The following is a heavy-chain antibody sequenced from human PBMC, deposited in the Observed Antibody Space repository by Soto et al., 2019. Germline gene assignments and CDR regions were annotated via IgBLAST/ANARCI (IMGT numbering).Heavy chain of an antibody. CDR2: INHSGST. Sequence: QVQLQQWGAGLLKPSETLSLTCAVYGGSFSGYYWSWIRQPPGKGLEWIGEINHSGSTNYNPSLKSRVTISVDPSKNQFSLKLSSVTAADTAVYYCARVARQRLVLTRGDAFDIWGQGTMVTVSS. J-gene: IGHJ3*02. V-gene: IGHV4-34*01. CDR1: GGSFSGYY. D-gene: IGHD6-19*01. CDR3: ARVARQRLVLTRGDAFDI.